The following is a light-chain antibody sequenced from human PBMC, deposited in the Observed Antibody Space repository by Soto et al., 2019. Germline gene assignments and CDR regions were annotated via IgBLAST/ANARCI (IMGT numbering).Light chain of an antibody. CDR3: SSYAGSNTYV. CDR1: SSDIGGYNS. CDR2: EVF. V-gene: IGLV2-8*01. Sequence: QSALTQPPSASGSPGQSVTISCTGTSSDIGGYNSVSWYQHHPGKAPKLMIFEVFQRPPGVPDRFSGSKSVNTASLTVSGLQAEDEADYYCSSYAGSNTYVFGPGTKLTVL. J-gene: IGLJ1*01.